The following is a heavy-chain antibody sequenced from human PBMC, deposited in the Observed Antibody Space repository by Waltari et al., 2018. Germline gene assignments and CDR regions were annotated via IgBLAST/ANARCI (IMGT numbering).Heavy chain of an antibody. CDR1: GGSISSSSYY. Sequence: QLQLQESGPGLVKPSETLSLTCTVSGGSISSSSYYWGWIRQPPGKGLEWIGSIYYSGSTYYNPSLKSRVTISVDTSKNQFSLKLSSVTAADTAVYYCARDSAIAAAGVDWFDPWGQGTLVTVSS. CDR2: IYYSGST. CDR3: ARDSAIAAAGVDWFDP. D-gene: IGHD6-13*01. J-gene: IGHJ5*02. V-gene: IGHV4-39*07.